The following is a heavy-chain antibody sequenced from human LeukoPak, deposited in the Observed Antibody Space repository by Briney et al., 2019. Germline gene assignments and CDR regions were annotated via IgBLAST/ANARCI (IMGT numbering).Heavy chain of an antibody. CDR3: ARGVYIAAAQYGY. D-gene: IGHD6-13*01. V-gene: IGHV4-4*07. CDR2: VSYSGTT. J-gene: IGHJ4*02. CDR1: GASISSYF. Sequence: PSETLSLTCTVSGASISSYFWHWIRHPAGKGLEWIGRVSYSGTTNYNPSLKSRVTISVDTSKNQFSLKLSSVTAADTAVYYCARGVYIAAAQYGYWGQGTLVTVSS.